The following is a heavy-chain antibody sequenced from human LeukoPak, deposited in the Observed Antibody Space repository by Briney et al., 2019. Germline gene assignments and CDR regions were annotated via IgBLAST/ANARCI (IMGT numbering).Heavy chain of an antibody. CDR3: AKSSYRSNWNYFDY. V-gene: IGHV3-23*01. Sequence: GGSLGLSCAASGFTFSSCAKSWVRQAPGEGLEWVSTISFGGATTYYADSVKGRFTISRDNSKNTLYLQMNSMRAEDTAIYYCAKSSYRSNWNYFDYWGQGTLVTVSS. D-gene: IGHD1-1*01. J-gene: IGHJ4*02. CDR2: ISFGGATT. CDR1: GFTFSSCA.